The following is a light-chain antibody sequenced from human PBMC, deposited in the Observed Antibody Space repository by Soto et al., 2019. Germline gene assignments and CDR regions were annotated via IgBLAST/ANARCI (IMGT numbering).Light chain of an antibody. J-gene: IGLJ1*01. CDR3: CSYAHGSIYV. Sequence: QSALTQPASVSGPPGQSITISCTGTGXDIGFYNYVSWYQQHPGKAPKLLIYGVANRPSGVSARFSGSKSGSTASLTISGLQAEDEADYYCCSYAHGSIYVFGTGTKVTVL. V-gene: IGLV2-14*01. CDR1: GXDIGFYNY. CDR2: GVA.